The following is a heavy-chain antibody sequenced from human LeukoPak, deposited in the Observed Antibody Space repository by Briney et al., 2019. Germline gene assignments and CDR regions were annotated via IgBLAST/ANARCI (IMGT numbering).Heavy chain of an antibody. CDR3: AKDLANGGRDY. CDR1: GFTFSSYC. CDR2: ISYDGSNK. Sequence: GGSLRLSCAASGFTFSSYCMHWVRQAPGKRLEWVAVISYDGSNKYYADSVKGRFTISRDNPKNTLYLQMNSLRTEDTAVYYCAKDLANGGRDYWGQGTLVTVSS. D-gene: IGHD3-10*01. V-gene: IGHV3-30*18. J-gene: IGHJ4*02.